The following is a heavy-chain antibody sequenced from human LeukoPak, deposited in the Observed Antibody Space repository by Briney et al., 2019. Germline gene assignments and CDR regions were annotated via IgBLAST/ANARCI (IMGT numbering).Heavy chain of an antibody. CDR2: ISSSSSYI. CDR3: ARDLYYDSRAYYFDY. CDR1: GFTFSSYN. J-gene: IGHJ4*02. D-gene: IGHD3-22*01. V-gene: IGHV3-21*01. Sequence: GGSLRLSCAASGFTFSSYNMNWVRQTPGKGLEWVSSISSSSSYIYYADSLKGRFTISRDNAKNSLYLQMNSLRAEDTAVYYCARDLYYDSRAYYFDYWGQGILVTVSS.